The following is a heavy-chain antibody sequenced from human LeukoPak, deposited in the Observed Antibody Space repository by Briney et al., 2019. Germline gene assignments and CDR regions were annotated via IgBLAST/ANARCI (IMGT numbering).Heavy chain of an antibody. CDR3: ASSYGGGDY. Sequence: PSETLSLTCAVYGGSFSGYYWSWIRQPPGKGLEWIGEINHSGSTNYNPSLKSRVTISVDTSKNQFSLKLSSVTAADTAVYYCASSYGGGDYWGQGTLVTVSS. CDR2: INHSGST. CDR1: GGSFSGYY. V-gene: IGHV4-34*01. D-gene: IGHD3-16*01. J-gene: IGHJ4*02.